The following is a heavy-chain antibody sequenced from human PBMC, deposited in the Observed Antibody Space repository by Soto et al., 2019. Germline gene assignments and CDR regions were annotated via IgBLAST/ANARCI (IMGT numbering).Heavy chain of an antibody. CDR1: GGSISSGGYY. CDR2: INHSGNT. J-gene: IGHJ6*02. V-gene: IGHV4-39*01. CDR3: SIHIYDGGGYYYYYSVMAV. D-gene: IGHD3-22*01. Sequence: SETLSLTCTVSGGSISSGGYYWSWIRQHPGKGLEWIGEINHSGNTNYNPSLKSRVTISVDTSKNQFSLKLSSVTAADTAVYYCSIHIYDGGGYYYYYSVMAVWGHGTTVPVSS.